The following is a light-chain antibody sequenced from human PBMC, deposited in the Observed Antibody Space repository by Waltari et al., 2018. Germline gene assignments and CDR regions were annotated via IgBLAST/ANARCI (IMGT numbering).Light chain of an antibody. CDR1: SSDVGGYNY. V-gene: IGLV2-14*01. CDR3: SSYTSSSTQV. J-gene: IGLJ2*01. CDR2: EVS. Sequence: QSALTQPASVSGSPGQSITISCTGTSSDVGGYNYVSWYHQHPGKAPKLMIYEVSNRPAGVSKRLSGSKSGNTASLTISGLQAEDEADYYCSSYTSSSTQVFGGGTKLTVL.